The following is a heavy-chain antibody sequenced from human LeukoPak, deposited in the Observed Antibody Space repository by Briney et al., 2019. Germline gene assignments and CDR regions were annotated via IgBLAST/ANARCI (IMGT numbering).Heavy chain of an antibody. J-gene: IGHJ4*02. Sequence: ASVKVSCKASGYTFTTYGISWVRQAPGQGLEWMGRINPNSGGTNYAQKFQGRVTMTRDTSISTAYMELSRLRSDDTAVYYCARSSDYGDYTDYWGQGTLVTVSS. D-gene: IGHD4-17*01. V-gene: IGHV1-2*06. CDR1: GYTFTTYG. CDR2: INPNSGGT. CDR3: ARSSDYGDYTDY.